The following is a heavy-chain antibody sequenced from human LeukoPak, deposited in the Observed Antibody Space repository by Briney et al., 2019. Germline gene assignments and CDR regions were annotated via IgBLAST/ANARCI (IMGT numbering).Heavy chain of an antibody. CDR1: GFTFSSYS. D-gene: IGHD1-26*01. CDR3: ARDRRGAYWFDP. CDR2: ISSSSSYI. J-gene: IGHJ5*02. Sequence: PGWSLRLSCAASGFTFSSYSMNWVRQAPGKGLEWVSSISSSSSYIYYADSVKGRFAISRDNAKNSLYLQMNSLRAEDTAVYYCARDRRGAYWFDPWGQGTLVTVSS. V-gene: IGHV3-21*01.